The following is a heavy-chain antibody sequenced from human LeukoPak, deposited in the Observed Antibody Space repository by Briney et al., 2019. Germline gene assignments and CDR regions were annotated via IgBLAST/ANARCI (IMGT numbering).Heavy chain of an antibody. CDR1: GYTFTSYD. V-gene: IGHV1-8*01. CDR3: ARDSRGAAAGAYYFDY. J-gene: IGHJ4*02. Sequence: ASVKVSCKASGYTFTSYDINWVRQATGQGLEWMGWMNPNSGNTGYAQKFQGRVTMTRNTSTSTAYMELSSLRSEDTAVYYCARDSRGAAAGAYYFDYWGQGTLVTVSS. D-gene: IGHD6-13*01. CDR2: MNPNSGNT.